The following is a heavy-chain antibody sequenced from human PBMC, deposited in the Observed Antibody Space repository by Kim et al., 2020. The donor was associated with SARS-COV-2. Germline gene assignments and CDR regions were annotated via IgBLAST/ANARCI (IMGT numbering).Heavy chain of an antibody. D-gene: IGHD2-21*02. Sequence: ASVKVSCKASGYRFTAYYMHWVRQAPGQGLEWMGWINPNSGGTKYAQKFQGRVTMTRDTSISTAYMELSRLTSDDTAVYYCARDSDCGGDCSTFDYWGQGTLVPVSS. CDR2: INPNSGGT. CDR3: ARDSDCGGDCSTFDY. V-gene: IGHV1-2*02. CDR1: GYRFTAYY. J-gene: IGHJ4*02.